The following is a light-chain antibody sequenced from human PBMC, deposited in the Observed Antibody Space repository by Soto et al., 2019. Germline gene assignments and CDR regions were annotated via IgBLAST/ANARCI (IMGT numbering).Light chain of an antibody. J-gene: IGKJ4*01. CDR3: QQYGGSIT. CDR2: AAS. CDR1: QNVRGTY. Sequence: ETVLTQSPAILSLSPGERATLSCRASQNVRGTYFAWYQQKPGQAPRLLIYAASTRVTGVPDRFSGSGSGTDFTLTISRLEPEDFAVYHCQQYGGSITFGGGTKVEIK. V-gene: IGKV3-20*01.